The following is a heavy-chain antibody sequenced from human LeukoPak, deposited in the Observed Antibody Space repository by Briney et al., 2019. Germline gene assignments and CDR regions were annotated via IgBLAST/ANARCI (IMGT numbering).Heavy chain of an antibody. CDR1: GFTFSGSA. J-gene: IGHJ6*02. CDR3: TRAGDTRLYGMDV. V-gene: IGHV3-73*01. D-gene: IGHD1-26*01. CDR2: IRSKANSYAT. Sequence: GGSLRLSCAASGFTFSGSAMHWVRQASGKGLEWVGRIRSKANSYATAYAASVKGRFTISRDDSKNTAYLQMNSLKTEDTAVYYCTRAGDTRLYGMDVWGQGTTVTVSS.